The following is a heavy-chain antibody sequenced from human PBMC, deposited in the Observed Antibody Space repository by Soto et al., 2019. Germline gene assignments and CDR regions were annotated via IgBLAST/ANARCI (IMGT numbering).Heavy chain of an antibody. J-gene: IGHJ6*02. CDR2: INPNSGGT. CDR3: ASCTNGACFLYGMDV. D-gene: IGHD2-8*01. Sequence: ASVKVSCKTSGYTFTDHYMHWVRQAPGQGLEWMGWINPNSGGTNYAQKFQGRVTMTRDTSISTAYMELSRLRSDDTAMYYCASCTNGACFLYGMDVWGQGTTVTGSS. CDR1: GYTFTDHY. V-gene: IGHV1-2*02.